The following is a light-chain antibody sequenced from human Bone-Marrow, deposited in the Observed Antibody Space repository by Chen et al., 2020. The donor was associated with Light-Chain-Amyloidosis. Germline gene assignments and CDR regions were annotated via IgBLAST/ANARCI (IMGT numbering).Light chain of an antibody. CDR1: NIGSTS. CDR3: QVWDRSSERPV. V-gene: IGLV3-21*02. Sequence: SYVLTQPSSVSVAPGQTATIACGGNNIGSTSVHWYQQTPGQAPLLVVYDDSDRPSGIPERLSGSNSGNTATLAISRGEAGEEADYYCQVWDRSSERPVFGGGTKLTVL. J-gene: IGLJ3*02. CDR2: DDS.